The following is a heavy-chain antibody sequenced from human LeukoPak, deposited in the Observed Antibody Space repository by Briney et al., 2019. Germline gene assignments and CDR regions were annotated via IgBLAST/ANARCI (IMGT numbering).Heavy chain of an antibody. J-gene: IGHJ5*02. V-gene: IGHV1-18*01. D-gene: IGHD2-2*02. CDR2: ISTYNGDT. CDR1: GGTFSSYA. Sequence: ASVTVSCKASGGTFSSYAISWVRQAPGQGLEWMGWISTYNGDTFFGQKLQGRVTMTTDTSTSTAYLELRSLRSDDTAVYYCARDRGYCSSINCYIGGRPANWFDPWGQGTLVTVSS. CDR3: ARDRGYCSSINCYIGGRPANWFDP.